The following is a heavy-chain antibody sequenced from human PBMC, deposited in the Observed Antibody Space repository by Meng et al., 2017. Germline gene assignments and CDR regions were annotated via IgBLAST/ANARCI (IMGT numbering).Heavy chain of an antibody. CDR2: IIPIFGTT. D-gene: IGHD7-27*01. J-gene: IGHJ4*02. CDR3: ARQMGYYNWGVDS. Sequence: SVKVSCKASGYTFSSYAISWVRQAPGQGLEWMGGIIPIFGTTKYAQEFQGRVTITADKSTSTAYMELSSLRSEDTAVYFCARQMGYYNWGVDSWGQGTLVTVSS. CDR1: GYTFSSYA. V-gene: IGHV1-69*06.